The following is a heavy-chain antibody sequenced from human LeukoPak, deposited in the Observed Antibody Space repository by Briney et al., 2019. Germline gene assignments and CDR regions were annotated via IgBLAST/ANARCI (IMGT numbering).Heavy chain of an antibody. Sequence: GGSLRLSCAASGFTFTSYDMHWVRQAPGKGLEWVAVISYDGSDKYCADSVKGRFTISRDNSKNTLYLRMNSLRAEDTAVYYCAKDLIAAAGTGFFDYWGQETLVTVSS. V-gene: IGHV3-33*05. CDR2: ISYDGSDK. J-gene: IGHJ4*02. CDR3: AKDLIAAAGTGFFDY. CDR1: GFTFTSYD. D-gene: IGHD6-13*01.